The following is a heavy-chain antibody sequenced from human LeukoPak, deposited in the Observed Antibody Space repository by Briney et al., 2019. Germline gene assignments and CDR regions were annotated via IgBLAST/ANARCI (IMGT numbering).Heavy chain of an antibody. CDR3: VGRPYSSSWYDFDY. CDR1: XFTFSSYA. CDR2: ISYDGSNK. J-gene: IGHJ4*02. D-gene: IGHD6-13*01. Sequence: SLRLSCAAXXFTFSSYAMHWVRQAPGKGLEWVAVISYDGSNKYYADSVKGRFTISRDNSKNTLYLQMNSLRAGDTAVYYCVGRPYSSSWYDFDYWGQGTLVTVSS. V-gene: IGHV3-30-3*01.